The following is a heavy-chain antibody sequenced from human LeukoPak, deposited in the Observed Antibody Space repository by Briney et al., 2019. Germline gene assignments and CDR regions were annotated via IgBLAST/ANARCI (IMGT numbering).Heavy chain of an antibody. J-gene: IGHJ4*02. V-gene: IGHV3-74*01. CDR3: ARGYYYDSSGYYEAC. D-gene: IGHD3-22*01. Sequence: PGGSLRLSCAVSGFTFSSNWMHWVRQAPGKGLVWVSRINGDGSATSYADSVKGRFIISRDNAKNSLYLQMNSLRAEDTAVYYCARGYYYDSSGYYEACWGQGTLVTVSS. CDR1: GFTFSSNW. CDR2: INGDGSAT.